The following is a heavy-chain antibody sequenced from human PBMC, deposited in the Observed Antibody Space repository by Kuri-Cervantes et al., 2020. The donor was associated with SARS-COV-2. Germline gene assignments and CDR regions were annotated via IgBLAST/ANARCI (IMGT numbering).Heavy chain of an antibody. CDR3: ARRNMDV. CDR1: GYSISSGYY. J-gene: IGHJ6*03. V-gene: IGHV4-38-2*01. CDR2: IYHSGST. Sequence: SETLSLTCAVSGYSISSGYYWGWIRQPPGKGLEWIGSIYHSGSTNYNQSLKSRVTMSVDTSKNQFSLKLSSVTAADTAVYYCARRNMDVWGKGTTVTVSS.